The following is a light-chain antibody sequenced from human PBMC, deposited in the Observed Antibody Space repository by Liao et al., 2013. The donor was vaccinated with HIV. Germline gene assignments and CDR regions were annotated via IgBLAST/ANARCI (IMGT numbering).Light chain of an antibody. CDR3: QAWDSSTRV. CDR2: QDN. J-gene: IGLJ3*02. Sequence: SYELTQPPSVSVSPGQTASITCSGDKLDNKYTCWYQQKPGQSPVLVIYQDNKRPSGIPERFSGSNSGNTATLTISGTQAMDEADYYCQAWDSSTRVFGGGTKLTVL. CDR1: KLDNKY. V-gene: IGLV3-1*01.